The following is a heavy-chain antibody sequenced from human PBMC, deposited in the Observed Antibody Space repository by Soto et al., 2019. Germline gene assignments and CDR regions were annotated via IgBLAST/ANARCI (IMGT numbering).Heavy chain of an antibody. CDR2: MNPNSGNT. Sequence: ASVTLSCQASGYTFTSYDINLVRQATGQGLEWMGWMNPNSGNTGYAQKFQGRVTMTRNTSISTAYMELSNLRSEDTAVYYCARGYGSGSYHLYYFDYWGQGTLVTVSS. V-gene: IGHV1-8*01. CDR1: GYTFTSYD. CDR3: ARGYGSGSYHLYYFDY. J-gene: IGHJ4*02. D-gene: IGHD3-10*01.